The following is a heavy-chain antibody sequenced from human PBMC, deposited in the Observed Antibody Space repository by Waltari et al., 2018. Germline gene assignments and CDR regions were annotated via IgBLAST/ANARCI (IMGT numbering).Heavy chain of an antibody. D-gene: IGHD3-3*01. Sequence: QVQLVQSGAEVKKPGGSVKVSCKASGYTFTSHDINWLRPAPGQGLEWVGWMNPNSSNKCQTQKIKGRVTMTRDNSISTAYMELSSLRSEDTAMYYCARVTSTDYSYGMDVWGQGTPVTVSS. CDR1: GYTFTSHD. CDR2: MNPNSSNK. CDR3: ARVTSTDYSYGMDV. V-gene: IGHV1-8*02. J-gene: IGHJ6*02.